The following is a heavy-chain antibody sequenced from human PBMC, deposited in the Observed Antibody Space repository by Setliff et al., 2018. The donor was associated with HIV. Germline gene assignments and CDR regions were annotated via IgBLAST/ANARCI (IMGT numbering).Heavy chain of an antibody. CDR1: GFTLSDYA. J-gene: IGHJ4*02. Sequence: GGSLRLSCAASGFTLSDYAMHWVRQAPGKGLEWVAVISYDGTNEYYADSVKGRFTISRDNYKNTVYLQVGSLRPDDTAMYYCARSRPYNSALDYWGQGTLVTVSS. CDR2: ISYDGTNE. V-gene: IGHV3-30*03. D-gene: IGHD6-25*01. CDR3: ARSRPYNSALDY.